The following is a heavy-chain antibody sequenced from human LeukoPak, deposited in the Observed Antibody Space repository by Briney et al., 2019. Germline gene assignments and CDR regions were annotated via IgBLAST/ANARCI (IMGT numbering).Heavy chain of an antibody. D-gene: IGHD6-19*01. J-gene: IGHJ4*02. CDR2: IYAGTTT. Sequence: GGSLRLSCAASGFTVINNFMGWVRQAPGKGLEWVSVIYAGTTTYYADSVKGRFTISRDNSKNTLYLQMNSLRAEDTAVYYCAKDRATAMIAVAPGVFDYWGQGTLVTVSS. CDR3: AKDRATAMIAVAPGVFDY. V-gene: IGHV3-53*01. CDR1: GFTVINNF.